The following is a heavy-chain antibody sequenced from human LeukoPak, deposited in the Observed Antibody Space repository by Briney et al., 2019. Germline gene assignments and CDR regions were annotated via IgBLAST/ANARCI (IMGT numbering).Heavy chain of an antibody. J-gene: IGHJ4*02. CDR1: GDSINSGENY. CDR2: IYHSGTT. Sequence: QASQTLSLTCTVSGDSINSGENYWSWIRQPPGKGLEWIGHIYHSGTTYYNPSVKSRMTISVDTSKNQFSLKIRSVTAVDTALYYCARVQYCSGGSCHIRLFDQWGQGTLVTVSS. V-gene: IGHV4-30-4*08. D-gene: IGHD2-15*01. CDR3: ARVQYCSGGSCHIRLFDQ.